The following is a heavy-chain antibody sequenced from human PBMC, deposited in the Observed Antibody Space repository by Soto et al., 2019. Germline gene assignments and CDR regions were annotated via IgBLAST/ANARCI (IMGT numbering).Heavy chain of an antibody. CDR3: GHSRRCSCNCCPANQFEY. D-gene: IGHD2-2*01. CDR1: GFSLSTSGVG. Sequence: QITLKESGPTLVKPTQTLTLTCTFSGFSLSTSGVGVGWIRQPPGKALEWLALIYWDDDKRYSPSLKSRLSVTKDTSQNHVVLTMPNMNPADTSTCSCGHSRRCSCNCCPANQFEYWGQGTLVAVSS. CDR2: IYWDDDK. V-gene: IGHV2-5*02. J-gene: IGHJ4*02.